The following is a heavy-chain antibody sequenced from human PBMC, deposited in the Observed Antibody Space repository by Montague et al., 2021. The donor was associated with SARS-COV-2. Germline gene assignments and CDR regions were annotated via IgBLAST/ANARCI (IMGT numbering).Heavy chain of an antibody. Sequence: TLSLTCSVSSGSISTDHHWSWIRQHPMKGLEWIGYIYYSGSTYYNPSFKGRVTISIDTAKNQFSLELTSMTAADTAVYYCARDHGQWFGELWGHGLDVWGQGTTVIVS. V-gene: IGHV4-31*03. CDR1: SGSISTDHH. J-gene: IGHJ6*02. D-gene: IGHD3-10*01. CDR2: IYYSGST. CDR3: ARDHGQWFGELWGHGLDV.